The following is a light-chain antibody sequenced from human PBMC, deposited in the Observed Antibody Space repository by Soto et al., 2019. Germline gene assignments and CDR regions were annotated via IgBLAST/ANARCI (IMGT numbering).Light chain of an antibody. Sequence: DIQMTQSPSFLSASVGDSVTITCRASQSISTWLAWYQQKPGKAPKLLIYDASSLEGGVPSRFSGSGSGTEFTLTISSLQPDDFATYYCQQYKSFSLTFGGGTKVDIK. J-gene: IGKJ4*01. CDR2: DAS. V-gene: IGKV1-5*01. CDR1: QSISTW. CDR3: QQYKSFSLT.